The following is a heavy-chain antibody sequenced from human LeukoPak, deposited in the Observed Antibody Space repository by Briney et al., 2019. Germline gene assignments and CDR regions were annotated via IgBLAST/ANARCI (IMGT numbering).Heavy chain of an antibody. J-gene: IGHJ6*02. CDR1: GFIFDTYG. Sequence: GGSLRLSCAASGFIFDTYGMLWVRQAPGKGLERVAVIAYDGSNKVYADSVKGRFTISRDNSKNTLYLQMNSLRGEDTAVYYCAKEKAIATINYGLDVWGQGTTATVSS. V-gene: IGHV3-30*18. CDR2: IAYDGSNK. CDR3: AKEKAIATINYGLDV. D-gene: IGHD1-1*01.